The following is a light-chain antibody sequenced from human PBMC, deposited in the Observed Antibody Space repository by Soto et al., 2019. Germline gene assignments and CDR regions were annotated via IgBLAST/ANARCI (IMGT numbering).Light chain of an antibody. J-gene: IGKJ3*01. CDR3: QQRFTWPS. Sequence: ETVLTQSPATLSLSPGERATLSCRASQSISSSLAWYQQTPGQAPRLLIYDASKRATGIPARFSGSGSGTDFTLTISSLELEDFAVYFCQQRFTWPSFCSGTNVDIK. CDR1: QSISSS. V-gene: IGKV3-11*01. CDR2: DAS.